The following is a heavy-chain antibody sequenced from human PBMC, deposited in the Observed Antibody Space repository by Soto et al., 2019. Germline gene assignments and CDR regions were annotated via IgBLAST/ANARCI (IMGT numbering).Heavy chain of an antibody. J-gene: IGHJ4*02. D-gene: IGHD1-26*01. Sequence: QVQLHESGPGQVKPSETLSLKCTISGGSISVYYWSWIRQPPGQALEWIGYIYDSRSPYYNPSLRSRAIISADTSKNQISVELTSATAADTAVYYCARGVGSSPPRHRGRGTLVTVSS. CDR3: ARGVGSSPPRH. V-gene: IGHV4-59*01. CDR1: GGSISVYY. CDR2: IYDSRSP.